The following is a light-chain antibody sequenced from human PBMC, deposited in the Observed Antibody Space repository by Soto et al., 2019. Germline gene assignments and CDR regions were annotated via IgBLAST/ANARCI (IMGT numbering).Light chain of an antibody. J-gene: IGLJ2*01. CDR1: SGHSSYI. CDR3: ENWDSTTVV. V-gene: IGLV4-60*02. CDR2: LEGSGSY. Sequence: QAVVTQSSSASASLGSSVKLTCTLSSGHSSYIIECHQQQTGKAPRYLMKLEGSGSYTQGSGVTDRFSGSSSGADRYPTISHLPYEEDADYYCENWDSTTVVFGGGTKLTVL.